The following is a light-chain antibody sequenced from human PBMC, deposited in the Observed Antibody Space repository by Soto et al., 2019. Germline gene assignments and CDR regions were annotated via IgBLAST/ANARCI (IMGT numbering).Light chain of an antibody. V-gene: IGLV1-44*01. CDR1: GSNIGENA. J-gene: IGLJ3*02. Sequence: QSVLTQPPSASGTPGQTVTISCSGSGSNIGENAVNWYQHLPGTAPQLLIYSTALRPSGVPHRFSGSKSGTAGSLAISGLQSDDEALYYCAAWDASLKAMLFGGGTKLTVL. CDR3: AAWDASLKAML. CDR2: STA.